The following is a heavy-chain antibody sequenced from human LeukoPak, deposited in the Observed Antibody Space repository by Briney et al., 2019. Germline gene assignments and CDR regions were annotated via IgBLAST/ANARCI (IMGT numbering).Heavy chain of an antibody. Sequence: LVKVSCKASGGTFSSYAISWVRQAPGQGLEWMGGIIPIFGTANYAQKFQGRVTITADESTSTAYMELSSLRSEDTAVYYCARSHVLRFLEWSHGGLYYMDVWGKGTTVTVSS. V-gene: IGHV1-69*13. CDR1: GGTFSSYA. CDR2: IIPIFGTA. J-gene: IGHJ6*03. D-gene: IGHD3-3*01. CDR3: ARSHVLRFLEWSHGGLYYMDV.